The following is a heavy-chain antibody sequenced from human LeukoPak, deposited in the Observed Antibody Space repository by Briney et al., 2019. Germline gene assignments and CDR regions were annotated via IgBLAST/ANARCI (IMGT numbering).Heavy chain of an antibody. CDR3: ARGILYYDILTGYLLYYFDY. Sequence: TLSLTCTVSGGSVSSGRYYWSWIRQPAGKGLEWIGRIYTSGSTNYNPSLKSRVTISVDTSKNQFSLKLSSVTAADTAVYYCARGILYYDILTGYLLYYFDYWGQGTLVTVSS. J-gene: IGHJ4*02. CDR1: GGSVSSGRYY. D-gene: IGHD3-9*01. CDR2: IYTSGST. V-gene: IGHV4-61*02.